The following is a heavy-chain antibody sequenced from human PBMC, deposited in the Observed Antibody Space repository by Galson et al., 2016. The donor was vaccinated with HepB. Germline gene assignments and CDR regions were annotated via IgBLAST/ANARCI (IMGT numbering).Heavy chain of an antibody. Sequence: SVKVSCRASGYTFTSYYMHWVRQAPGQGFEWMGIINPSGGSTSYAQKFQGRVTMTRDTSTSTVYMELSSLRSEDTAVYYCARDSPYYYDSSGYYYYYYYYGMDVWGQGTTVTVS. CDR3: ARDSPYYYDSSGYYYYYYYYGMDV. D-gene: IGHD3-22*01. CDR1: GYTFTSYY. J-gene: IGHJ6*02. CDR2: INPSGGST. V-gene: IGHV1-46*01.